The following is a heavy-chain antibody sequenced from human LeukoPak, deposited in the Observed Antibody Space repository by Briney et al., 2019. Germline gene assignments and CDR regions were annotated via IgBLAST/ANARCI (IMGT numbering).Heavy chain of an antibody. CDR3: ARAGRVGLRFLQWLLRY. CDR1: GYTFTSYG. Sequence: AASVKVSCKASGYTFTSYGISWVRQAPGQGLEWMGWISAYNGNTNYAQKLQGRVTITRNTSISTAYMDLSSLRSEDTAVYYCARAGRVGLRFLQWLLRYWGQGTLVTVSS. J-gene: IGHJ4*02. D-gene: IGHD3-3*01. V-gene: IGHV1-18*01. CDR2: ISAYNGNT.